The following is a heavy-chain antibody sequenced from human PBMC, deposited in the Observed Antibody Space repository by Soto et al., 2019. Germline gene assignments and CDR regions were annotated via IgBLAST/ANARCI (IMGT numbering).Heavy chain of an antibody. CDR3: AKDTTYNCSGGSCT. Sequence: QVQLVESGGGVVQPGRSLRLSCAASGFTFSSYGMHWVRQAPGKGLEWVAVISYDGSNKYYADSVKGRFTISRDNSKNTLYLQMNSLRAEDTAVYYCAKDTTYNCSGGSCTWGQGTLVTVSS. CDR1: GFTFSSYG. D-gene: IGHD2-15*01. V-gene: IGHV3-30*18. J-gene: IGHJ5*02. CDR2: ISYDGSNK.